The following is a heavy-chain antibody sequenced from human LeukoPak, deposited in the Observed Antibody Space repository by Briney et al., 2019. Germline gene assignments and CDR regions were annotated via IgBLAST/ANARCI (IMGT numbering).Heavy chain of an antibody. CDR3: ARHGNYGSGSYATIDY. Sequence: PSETLSLTCTVSGGSISNYYWSWIRQPPGKGLEWMGYISYSGSTNYNPSLKSRVTMSVDTSKNQFSLKLSSVTAADTAVYYCARHGNYGSGSYATIDYWGQGTLVTVSS. J-gene: IGHJ4*02. CDR2: ISYSGST. D-gene: IGHD3-10*01. CDR1: GGSISNYY. V-gene: IGHV4-59*08.